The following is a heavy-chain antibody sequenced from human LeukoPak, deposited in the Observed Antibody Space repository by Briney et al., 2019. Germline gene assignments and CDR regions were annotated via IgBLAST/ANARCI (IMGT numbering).Heavy chain of an antibody. D-gene: IGHD3-22*01. CDR2: ISSGSTYT. Sequence: GGSLRLSCAASGFTFSDYYMSWFRQAPGKGLEWVSYISSGSTYTHYSGSVKGRFTISRDNAKNSLYLQMNSLRAEDTAVYYCARDREYYYDSSGYPYQWGQGTLVTVSS. V-gene: IGHV3-11*05. CDR3: ARDREYYYDSSGYPYQ. CDR1: GFTFSDYY. J-gene: IGHJ4*02.